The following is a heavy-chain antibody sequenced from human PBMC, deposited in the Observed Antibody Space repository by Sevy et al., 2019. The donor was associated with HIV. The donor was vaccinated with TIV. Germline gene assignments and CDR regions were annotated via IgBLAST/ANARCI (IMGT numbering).Heavy chain of an antibody. CDR2: ISYDGNNK. V-gene: IGHV3-30*04. Sequence: GGSLRLSCAASGFTFSSYAMHWVRQAPGKGLEWVAVISYDGNNKYHAYSVKDRFTISRDNSKNTLYLQMNSLRAEDTAVYCWARDGSSGGLFLKDYYYFGMDVWGQGTTVTVSS. D-gene: IGHD3-16*01. J-gene: IGHJ6*02. CDR1: GFTFSSYA. CDR3: ARDGSSGGLFLKDYYYFGMDV.